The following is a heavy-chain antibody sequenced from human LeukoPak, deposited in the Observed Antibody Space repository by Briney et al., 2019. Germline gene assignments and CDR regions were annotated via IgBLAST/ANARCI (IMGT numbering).Heavy chain of an antibody. CDR3: AKADCSSSSCYTLDY. V-gene: IGHV3-30-3*01. CDR2: ISYDGDTK. D-gene: IGHD2-2*02. J-gene: IGHJ4*02. CDR1: GFTFGDYT. Sequence: GGSLRLSCAASGFTFGDYTMHWVRQAPGKGLEWVALISYDGDTKYNADSVKGRFTISRDNSKNTVYLQMNSLRAEDTAVYYCAKADCSSSSCYTLDYWGQGTLVTASS.